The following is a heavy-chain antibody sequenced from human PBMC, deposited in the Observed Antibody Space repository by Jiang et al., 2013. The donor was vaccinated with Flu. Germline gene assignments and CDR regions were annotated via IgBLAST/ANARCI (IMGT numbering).Heavy chain of an antibody. CDR2: INPNKGST. D-gene: IGHD1-7*01. CDR3: ARDRQRELLGDAFDI. V-gene: IGHV1-18*01. Sequence: GAEVKKPGASVKVSCQAFGYTFANSAVTWVRQAPGQGLEWMGWINPNKGSTTYGQNFQGRVTLSTDISTNTAYMELRSLRSDDTAVYYCARDRQRELLGDAFDIWGQGTMLTVSS. CDR1: GYTFANSA. J-gene: IGHJ3*02.